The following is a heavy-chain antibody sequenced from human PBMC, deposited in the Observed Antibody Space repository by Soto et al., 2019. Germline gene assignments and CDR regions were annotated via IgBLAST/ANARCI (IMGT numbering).Heavy chain of an antibody. D-gene: IGHD3-10*01. CDR3: ARASSGMGNWFDP. CDR1: GGAIRNSIYY. CDR2: IYNGGSA. Sequence: SETLSLTCTVSGGAIRNSIYYWGWIRQPPGKGLEWIGTIYNGGSANYSPSLKSRVTMSVDTSKNQFSVKLSSVTAADTAVYYCARASSGMGNWFDPWGQGTLVTVSS. V-gene: IGHV4-39*07. J-gene: IGHJ5*02.